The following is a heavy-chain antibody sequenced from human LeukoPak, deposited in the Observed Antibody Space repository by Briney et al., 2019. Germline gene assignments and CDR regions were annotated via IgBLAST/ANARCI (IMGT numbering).Heavy chain of an antibody. V-gene: IGHV4-39*01. CDR1: GGSISSSHYY. Sequence: SETLSLTCTVSGGSISSSHYYWGWIRQPPGKGLEWIGTIYHSGSTYYSPSLKSRVTKSVDTSKNQFSLKLSSVTAADTAVYCCARGLTYYYDSSGYSDAFDIWGQGTMVTVSS. D-gene: IGHD3-22*01. CDR3: ARGLTYYYDSSGYSDAFDI. J-gene: IGHJ3*02. CDR2: IYHSGST.